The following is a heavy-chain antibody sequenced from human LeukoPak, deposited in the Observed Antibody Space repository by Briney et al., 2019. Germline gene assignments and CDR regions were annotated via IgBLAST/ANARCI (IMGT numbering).Heavy chain of an antibody. J-gene: IGHJ6*02. D-gene: IGHD4-23*01. V-gene: IGHV3-9*01. Sequence: GGSLRLSCAASGFTFDDYAMHWVRHAPGKGLEWVSGISWNSGSIGYADSVKGRFAISRDNAKNSLYLQMNSLRAEDTAVYYCARDRTGNYVGNYYYYYGMDVWGQGTTVTVSS. CDR2: ISWNSGSI. CDR1: GFTFDDYA. CDR3: ARDRTGNYVGNYYYYYGMDV.